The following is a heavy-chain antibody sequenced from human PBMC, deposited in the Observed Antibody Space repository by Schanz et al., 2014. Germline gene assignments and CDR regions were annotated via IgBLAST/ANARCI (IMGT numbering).Heavy chain of an antibody. CDR2: LWHDGSKK. V-gene: IGHV3-33*08. CDR1: GFTFTNYA. D-gene: IGHD5-12*01. CDR3: ARDFHGYGPHLDY. J-gene: IGHJ4*02. Sequence: VQLLESGGGLVQPGGSLRLSCAASGFTFTNYAMSWVRQAPGKGLEWVAILWHDGSKKYYADSVKARFTVSRDNSKNTLYLRLNSQRAEVTAGYCCARDFHGYGPHLDYWGQGSLVTVSS.